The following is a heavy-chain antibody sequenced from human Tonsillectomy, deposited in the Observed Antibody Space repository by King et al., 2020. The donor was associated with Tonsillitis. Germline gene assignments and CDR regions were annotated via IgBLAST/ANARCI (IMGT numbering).Heavy chain of an antibody. CDR2: IYPGDSET. Sequence: VQLVESGAEVKKPGESLKISCKGSGYSFTRYWIVWGRQMPGKGLECMGIIYPGDSETRYSPSFQGKVTISADKAISTAFLQWSRLKASDSAIYYCARYDSTGAGAFDIWGQGTMVTVSS. V-gene: IGHV5-51*01. CDR1: GYSFTRYW. J-gene: IGHJ3*02. D-gene: IGHD3-22*01. CDR3: ARYDSTGAGAFDI.